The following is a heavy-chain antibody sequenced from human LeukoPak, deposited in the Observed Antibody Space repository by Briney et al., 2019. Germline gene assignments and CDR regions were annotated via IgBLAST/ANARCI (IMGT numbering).Heavy chain of an antibody. D-gene: IGHD2-15*01. J-gene: IGHJ4*02. Sequence: PGRSLRLSCAASGITFRSYGMHWVRQAPGKGLEWVAFIWYDGSNKYYADSVKGRFTISRDNSRNTLFLQMNSLRAEDTAVYYCATDRATQYFDYWGQGTLVSASS. V-gene: IGHV3-33*01. CDR1: GITFRSYG. CDR2: IWYDGSNK. CDR3: ATDRATQYFDY.